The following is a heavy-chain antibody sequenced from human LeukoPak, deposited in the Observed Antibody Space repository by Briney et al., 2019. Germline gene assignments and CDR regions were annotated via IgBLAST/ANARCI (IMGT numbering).Heavy chain of an antibody. D-gene: IGHD4-17*01. J-gene: IGHJ4*02. Sequence: PSETLSLTCTVSGGSISSSSYYWGWIRQPPGKGLEWIGSIYYSGNTYYNPSLKSRVTISVDTSKNQFSLELNSVTAADTAVYYCARHATVTSFTFAHWGQETLVTVSS. CDR1: GGSISSSSYY. CDR2: IYYSGNT. V-gene: IGHV4-39*01. CDR3: ARHATVTSFTFAH.